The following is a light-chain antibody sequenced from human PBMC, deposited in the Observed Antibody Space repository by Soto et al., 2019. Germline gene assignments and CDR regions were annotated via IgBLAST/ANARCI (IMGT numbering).Light chain of an antibody. CDR2: DNN. CDR3: ASWDSSLSAVV. CDR1: SSNIGNNY. Sequence: QSVLTQPPSVSAAPGQKVTISCSGSSSNIGNNYGSWYQQLPGTAPKLLIYDNNKRPSGIPDRFSGSKSGTSATLGISGLQTGDEADYYCASWDSSLSAVVFGGGTQLTVL. V-gene: IGLV1-51*01. J-gene: IGLJ3*02.